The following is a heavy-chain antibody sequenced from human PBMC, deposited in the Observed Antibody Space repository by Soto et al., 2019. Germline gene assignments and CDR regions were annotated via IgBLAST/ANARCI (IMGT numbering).Heavy chain of an antibody. Sequence: EVQLVESGGGLVQPGRSLRLSCAASGFTFDDYAMHWVRQAPGKGLEWVSGISGNSGTIGYADAVKGRFTIHRDNRNNARHLLVKNLGVEGTAVYYCGNCSTGNHITNDFWGQGTLVTVSS. V-gene: IGHV3-9*01. CDR3: GNCSTGNHITNDF. D-gene: IGHD2-21*01. CDR2: ISGNSGTI. CDR1: GFTFDDYA. J-gene: IGHJ4*02.